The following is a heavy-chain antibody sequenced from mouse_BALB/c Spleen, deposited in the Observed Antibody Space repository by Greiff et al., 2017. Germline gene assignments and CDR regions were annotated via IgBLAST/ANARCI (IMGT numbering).Heavy chain of an antibody. CDR3: VKYDYEDFAY. CDR2: IDPANGNT. CDR1: GFNIKDTY. D-gene: IGHD2-4*01. Sequence: EVQLQQSGAELVQPGASVKLSCTASGFNIKDTYMHWVKPRPEQGLEWIGRIDPANGNTKYDPKFQVKATITADTSSNTAYLQLSSLTSEDNSDYYCVKYDYEDFAYWGQGTLVTVAA. V-gene: IGHV14-3*02. J-gene: IGHJ3*01.